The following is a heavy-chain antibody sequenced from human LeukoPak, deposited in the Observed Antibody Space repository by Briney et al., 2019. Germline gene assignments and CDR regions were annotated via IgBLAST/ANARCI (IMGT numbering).Heavy chain of an antibody. D-gene: IGHD6-19*01. CDR1: GGSVSSGSYY. J-gene: IGHJ4*02. CDR3: AIDIFSSSRTDPYS. Sequence: PSETLSLTCTVCGGSVSSGSYYWRWIRQPPGKGLEWIGYIYYSGSTNYNPSLKSRVTISVDTSKNQFSLKLTSVTAADTAVYYCAIDIFSSSRTDPYSWGQGTLVTVSS. CDR2: IYYSGST. V-gene: IGHV4-61*01.